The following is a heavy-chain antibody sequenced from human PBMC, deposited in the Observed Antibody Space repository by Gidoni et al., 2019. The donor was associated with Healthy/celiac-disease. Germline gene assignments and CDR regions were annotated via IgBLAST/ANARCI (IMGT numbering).Heavy chain of an antibody. J-gene: IGHJ4*02. CDR3: ARRGMHLSFDD. V-gene: IGHV4-39*01. CDR2: IYYSGCT. Sequence: LQLQESGPGLVKPSATLSLTCTFSGGSISSSSYYWGWIRQPPGKRLEWIGSIYYSGCTYYNPSLKSRVTISVDTTKNQCSLKLSAVTAADTDVYYCARRGMHLSFDDWGQGTLVTVSS. CDR1: GGSISSSSYY.